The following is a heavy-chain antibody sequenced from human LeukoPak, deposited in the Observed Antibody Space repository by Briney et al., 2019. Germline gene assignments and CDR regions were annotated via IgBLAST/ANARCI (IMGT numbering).Heavy chain of an antibody. CDR3: ARVRKYSSGWYDAFDI. D-gene: IGHD6-19*01. Sequence: GGSLRLSCAASGFTVSSTYMSWVRQAPGKGLEWVSYISSSSSYTNYADSVKGRFTISRDNAKNSLYLQMNSLRAEDTAVYYCARVRKYSSGWYDAFDIWGQGTMVTVSS. CDR2: ISSSSSYT. CDR1: GFTVSSTY. J-gene: IGHJ3*02. V-gene: IGHV3-11*05.